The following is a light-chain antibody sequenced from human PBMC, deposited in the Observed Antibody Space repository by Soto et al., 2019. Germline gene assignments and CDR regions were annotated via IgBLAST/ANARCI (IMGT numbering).Light chain of an antibody. Sequence: DIQMTQSPSTLSSSVGDRVTITRRASQSISRGLAWYQQKPGKAPNLLIYDASTLESGVPSRFSGSGSGTEFTLTISCLNPDDFATDYCQHYSSVWAFGQGTKVDIK. CDR1: QSISRG. J-gene: IGKJ1*01. CDR2: DAS. V-gene: IGKV1-5*01. CDR3: QHYSSVWA.